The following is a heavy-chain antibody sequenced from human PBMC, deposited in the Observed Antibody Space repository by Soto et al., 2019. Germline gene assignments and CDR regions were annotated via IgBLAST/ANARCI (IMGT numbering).Heavy chain of an antibody. CDR1: GFTFSTYW. CDR2: IKEDGSEE. J-gene: IGHJ6*02. Sequence: EVQLVESGGGLVQPGGSLRLSCAASGFTFSTYWMNWVRQAPGKGLQWVANIKEDGSEEYYVDSVKGRFTISRDNAKNLLYLDMNRLRGEDTAVYYCARDWGAPGRGSAFSYYYHVGMDVWGQGTTVTFPS. V-gene: IGHV3-7*05. D-gene: IGHD3-16*01. CDR3: ARDWGAPGRGSAFSYYYHVGMDV.